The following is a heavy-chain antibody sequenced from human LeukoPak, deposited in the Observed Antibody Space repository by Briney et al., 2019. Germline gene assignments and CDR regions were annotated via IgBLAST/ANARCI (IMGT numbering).Heavy chain of an antibody. CDR2: MSPSNGKV. CDR1: GYSFTTYD. Sequence: ASVKVSCKASGYSFTTYDMNWVRQAAGQGLEWMGYMSPSNGKVLYAQKFRGRITMTRDTSTDTAYMELNSLTSDDTAVYYCASDFWSGPLSSWGQGTLVTVSS. J-gene: IGHJ5*02. D-gene: IGHD3-3*01. CDR3: ASDFWSGPLSS. V-gene: IGHV1-8*01.